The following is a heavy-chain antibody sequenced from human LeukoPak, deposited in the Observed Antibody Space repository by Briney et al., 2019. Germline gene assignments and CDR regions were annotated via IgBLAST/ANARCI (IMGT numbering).Heavy chain of an antibody. CDR2: IYYSGST. CDR3: ARLIAGSYRYYYYYMDV. Sequence: SETLSLTCTVSGGSISSSSYYWGWFRQPPGKGLEWIGSIYYSGSTYYNPSLKSRVTISVDTSKNQFSLKLSSVTAADTAVYYCARLIAGSYRYYYYYMDVWGKGTTVTISS. J-gene: IGHJ6*03. D-gene: IGHD1-26*01. V-gene: IGHV4-39*01. CDR1: GGSISSSSYY.